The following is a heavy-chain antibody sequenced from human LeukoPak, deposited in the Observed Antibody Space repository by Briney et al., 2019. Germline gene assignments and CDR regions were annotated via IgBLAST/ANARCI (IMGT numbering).Heavy chain of an antibody. CDR1: GFTFSSYV. CDR2: ISSSGGTT. CDR3: AKVKDYYYYYGMDV. Sequence: GGSLRLSCADSGFTFSSYVMSWVRQAPGKGLEWMSLISSSGGTTYYADAVKGRFTISRDNSKNTLYLQMNSLRAEDTAVYYCAKVKDYYYYYGMDVWGQGTTVTVSS. V-gene: IGHV3-23*01. J-gene: IGHJ6*02.